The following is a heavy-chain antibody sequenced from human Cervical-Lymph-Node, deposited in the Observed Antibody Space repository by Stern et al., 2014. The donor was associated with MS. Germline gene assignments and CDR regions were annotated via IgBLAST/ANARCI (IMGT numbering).Heavy chain of an antibody. Sequence: VQLVESGAEVRKPGASVKVSCKASGFTFTSYDIHWVRQAPGQGLEWMGKINPSGGGTNYEQRFQDRVTVTRDKSTTPDYMEVSSLRSEDTAVYYCARDSYYSNLRFDFWGRGTLVTVSS. CDR1: GFTFTSYD. CDR2: INPSGGGT. V-gene: IGHV1-46*01. D-gene: IGHD2-2*01. CDR3: ARDSYYSNLRFDF. J-gene: IGHJ4*02.